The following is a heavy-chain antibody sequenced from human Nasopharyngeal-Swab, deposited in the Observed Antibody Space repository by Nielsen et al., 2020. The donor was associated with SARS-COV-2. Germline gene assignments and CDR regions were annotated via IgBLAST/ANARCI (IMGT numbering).Heavy chain of an antibody. CDR2: ISVYNAAT. CDR3: ARDIEEWLVVPSLSFDY. V-gene: IGHV1-18*01. Sequence: ASVKVSCQASGYSFRSYGINWVRQPPGQGLEWMGWISVYNAATNYAQKLQGRVSMTTDTSTSTAYMELRSLRSDDTAVYYCARDIEEWLVVPSLSFDYWGQGTLVTVSS. D-gene: IGHD3-3*01. J-gene: IGHJ4*02. CDR1: GYSFRSYG.